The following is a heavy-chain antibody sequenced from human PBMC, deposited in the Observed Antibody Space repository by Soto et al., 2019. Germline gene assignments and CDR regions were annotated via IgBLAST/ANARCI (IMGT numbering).Heavy chain of an antibody. J-gene: IGHJ5*02. CDR3: AREIVTAGGNNYFDP. CDR1: GGTVASSHW. V-gene: IGHV4-4*02. D-gene: IGHD2-21*02. Sequence: SETLSLTCGVSGGTVASSHWWSWVRQSPGRGLEWIGNVYHTGDTNFNPSLQSRVTFSVDKSNNQFSLRLTSVTAADTAVYFCAREIVTAGGNNYFDPWGPGTLATVSS. CDR2: VYHTGDT.